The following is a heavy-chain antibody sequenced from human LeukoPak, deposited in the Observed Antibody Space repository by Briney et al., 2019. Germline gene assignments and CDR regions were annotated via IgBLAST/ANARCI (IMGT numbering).Heavy chain of an antibody. CDR1: GGSISSSSYY. CDR2: IYYSGST. V-gene: IGHV4-39*02. Sequence: PSETLSLTCTVSGGSISSSSYYWGWIRQPPGKGLEWIGSIYYSGSTYYNPSLKSRVTISVDTSKNQFSLKLSSVTAADTAVYYCARDVGSSWENDYWGQGTLVTVSS. D-gene: IGHD6-13*01. J-gene: IGHJ4*02. CDR3: ARDVGSSWENDY.